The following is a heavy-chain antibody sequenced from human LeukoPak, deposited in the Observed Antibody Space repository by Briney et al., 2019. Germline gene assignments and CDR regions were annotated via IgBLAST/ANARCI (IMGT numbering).Heavy chain of an antibody. CDR2: IYYSGNT. Sequence: PSETLSLTCTVSGVSISSSNSYWGWIRQPPGKGLEWIGSIYYSGNTYYNASLKSQVSISIDTSKNQFSLRLTSVTAADTAVYYCARDFLGTRGTDPNAFDIWGQGTMVTVSS. CDR1: GVSISSSNSY. D-gene: IGHD1-1*01. V-gene: IGHV4-39*02. J-gene: IGHJ3*02. CDR3: ARDFLGTRGTDPNAFDI.